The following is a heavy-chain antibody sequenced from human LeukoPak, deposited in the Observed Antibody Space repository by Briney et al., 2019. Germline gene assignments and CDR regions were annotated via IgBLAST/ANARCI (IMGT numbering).Heavy chain of an antibody. Sequence: PGRSLRLSCAASGFTFSSYGMHWVRQAPGKGLEWVAVIWYDGSNKYYADSVKGRFTISRDNSKKTLYLQMNSLRAEDTAVYYCAKPRRYGSGSYFYFDYWGQGTLVTVSS. CDR3: AKPRRYGSGSYFYFDY. CDR2: IWYDGSNK. CDR1: GFTFSSYG. D-gene: IGHD3-10*01. V-gene: IGHV3-33*06. J-gene: IGHJ4*02.